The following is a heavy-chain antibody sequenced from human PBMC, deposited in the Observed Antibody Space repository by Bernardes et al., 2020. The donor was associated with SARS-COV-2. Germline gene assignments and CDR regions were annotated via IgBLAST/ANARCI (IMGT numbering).Heavy chain of an antibody. CDR1: GFTFSSYA. J-gene: IGHJ6*02. V-gene: IGHV3-23*01. CDR3: AKDGGGSGYDFWSGYYRNYYYYYGMDV. D-gene: IGHD3-3*01. Sequence: GGSLRLSCAASGFTFSSYAMSWVRQAPGKGLEWVSAISGSGGSTYYADSVKGRFTISRDNSKNTLYLQMNSLRAEDTAVYYCAKDGGGSGYDFWSGYYRNYYYYYGMDVWGQGTTVTVSS. CDR2: ISGSGGST.